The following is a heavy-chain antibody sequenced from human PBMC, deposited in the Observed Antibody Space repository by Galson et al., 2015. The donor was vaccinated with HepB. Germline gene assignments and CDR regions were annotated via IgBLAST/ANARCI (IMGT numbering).Heavy chain of an antibody. J-gene: IGHJ5*02. V-gene: IGHV6-1*01. Sequence: CAISGDSVSSNGGAWNWIRQSPSRGLEWLGRTYYRSKWYNDYAVSVKSRITTNPDTSKNQFSLQLNSVTPEDTAVYYCARSRAPPEEIDHWGQGTLVTVSS. CDR2: TYYRSKWYN. D-gene: IGHD5-24*01. CDR1: GDSVSSNGGA. CDR3: ARSRAPPEEIDH.